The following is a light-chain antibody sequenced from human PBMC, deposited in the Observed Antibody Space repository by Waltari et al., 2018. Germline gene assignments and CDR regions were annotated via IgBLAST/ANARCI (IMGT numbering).Light chain of an antibody. V-gene: IGKV3-20*01. J-gene: IGKJ5*01. CDR1: QSVSSSY. CDR3: QQYVTSPLA. CDR2: GAS. Sequence: EIVLTQSPGTLSLSPGERATLSCRASQSVSSSYLAWYQQKPGQAPRRLLYGASSRATGIPDRFSGSGSGTDFTLTISRLEPEDFAVYYCQQYVTSPLAFGQGTRLEIK.